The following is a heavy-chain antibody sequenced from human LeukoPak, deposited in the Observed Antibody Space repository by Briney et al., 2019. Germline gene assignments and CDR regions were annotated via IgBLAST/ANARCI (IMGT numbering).Heavy chain of an antibody. Sequence: PGGSLRLSCAASGLIVSSNYMSWVRQAPGKGLEWVSVIYSGGSTYYADSVKGRFTISRDNSKNTLYLQMNSLRAEDTAVYYCAKDPDCTSGICYTFFDYWGQGTLVTVSS. J-gene: IGHJ4*02. D-gene: IGHD2-8*01. CDR2: IYSGGST. V-gene: IGHV3-53*01. CDR3: AKDPDCTSGICYTFFDY. CDR1: GLIVSSNY.